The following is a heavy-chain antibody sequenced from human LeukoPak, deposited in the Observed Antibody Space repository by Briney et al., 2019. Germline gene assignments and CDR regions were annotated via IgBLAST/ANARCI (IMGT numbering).Heavy chain of an antibody. V-gene: IGHV4-34*01. CDR2: INHSGST. CDR3: ARTYYYGSGSYYSEERPLDP. CDR1: GGSFSGYY. J-gene: IGHJ5*02. Sequence: PSETLSLTCAVYGGSFSGYYWSWIRQPPGKGLEWIGEINHSGSTNYNPSLKSRVTISVDTSKNQFSLKLSSVTAADTAVYYCARTYYYGSGSYYSEERPLDPWGQGTLVTVSS. D-gene: IGHD3-10*01.